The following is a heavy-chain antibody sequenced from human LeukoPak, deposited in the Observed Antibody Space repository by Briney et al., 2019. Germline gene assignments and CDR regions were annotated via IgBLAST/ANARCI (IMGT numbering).Heavy chain of an antibody. D-gene: IGHD1-1*01. V-gene: IGHV1-2*02. CDR2: INPNSGGT. CDR1: GYTFTGYY. Sequence: ASVKVSCKASGYTFTGYYMHWVRQAPGQGLEWMGWINPNSGGTNYAQKFQGRVTMTRDTSISTAYMELSRLRSDDTAVYYCARDTTRMVSYYYGMDVWGQGTTVTVSS. J-gene: IGHJ6*02. CDR3: ARDTTRMVSYYYGMDV.